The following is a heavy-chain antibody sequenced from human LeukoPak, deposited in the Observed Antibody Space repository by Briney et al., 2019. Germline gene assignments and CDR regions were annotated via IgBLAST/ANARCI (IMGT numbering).Heavy chain of an antibody. Sequence: GGPLRLSCAASGFTFSSYAMHWVRQAPGKGLEWVSTITDVGDIFYTYSVRGRFTISRDNSKNTVYMQMDGLRAEDTAVYYCTRDRGGSPTDVFDYWGQGALVTVSS. CDR1: GFTFSSYA. V-gene: IGHV3-23*01. CDR2: ITDVGDI. D-gene: IGHD2-15*01. CDR3: TRDRGGSPTDVFDY. J-gene: IGHJ4*02.